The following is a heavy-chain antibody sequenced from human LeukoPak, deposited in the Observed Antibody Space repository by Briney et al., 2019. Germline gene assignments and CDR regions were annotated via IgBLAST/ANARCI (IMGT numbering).Heavy chain of an antibody. D-gene: IGHD6-13*01. CDR1: GGSISSSSYY. CDR3: ASHPYSSSWNRGSGYLSIDY. Sequence: SSETLSLTCTVSGGSISSSSYYWGWIRQPPGKGLEWIGSIYYSGSTYYNPSLKSRVTISVDTSKNQFSLKLSSVTAADTAVYYCASHPYSSSWNRGSGYLSIDYWGQGTLVTVSS. J-gene: IGHJ4*02. CDR2: IYYSGST. V-gene: IGHV4-39*01.